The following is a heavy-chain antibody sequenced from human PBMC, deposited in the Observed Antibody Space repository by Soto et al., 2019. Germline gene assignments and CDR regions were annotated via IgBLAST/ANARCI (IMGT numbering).Heavy chain of an antibody. V-gene: IGHV1-46*01. CDR3: ASPQPKYGSGSYHNRPYSYYYGMDV. CDR1: GYTFTSFH. CDR2: INPSSGST. J-gene: IGHJ6*02. Sequence: QVQLVQSGAEVKKPGASVKVSCKASGYTFTSFHMHWVRQAPGQGLECMGIINPSSGSTSYAQKFQGRVTMTRDTSTSIVYMELSSLRSEDTAVYYCASPQPKYGSGSYHNRPYSYYYGMDVWGQGTTVTVSS. D-gene: IGHD3-10*01.